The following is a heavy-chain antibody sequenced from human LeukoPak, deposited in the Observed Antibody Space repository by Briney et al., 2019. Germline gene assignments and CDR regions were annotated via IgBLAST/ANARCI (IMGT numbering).Heavy chain of an antibody. CDR1: GGSLSGYY. CDR2: IHHSGTT. D-gene: IGHD4-17*01. Sequence: PSETLSLTCAVYGGSLSGYYWSWIRQPPGKGLEWIGSIHHSGTTSYNPSLRSRVTISVDTSKNQFSLRLSSVTAADTAVYYCARGRGDYVDYYFDYWGQGTLVTVSS. V-gene: IGHV4-34*01. CDR3: ARGRGDYVDYYFDY. J-gene: IGHJ4*02.